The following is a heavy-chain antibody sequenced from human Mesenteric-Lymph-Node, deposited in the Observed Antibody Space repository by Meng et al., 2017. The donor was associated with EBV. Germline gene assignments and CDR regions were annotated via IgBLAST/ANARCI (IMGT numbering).Heavy chain of an antibody. CDR3: ARGEVFDS. V-gene: IGHV4-59*07. Sequence: QARPQESGPGLVKPSDTLSLTCNVSGGSINSFYWSWIRQPPGKGLEWIGYIYHSGSPNYNPSLKSRVTMSVDMSKNQFSLKLSSVTAADTAVYYCARGEVFDSWGQGTLVTVSS. CDR2: IYHSGSP. J-gene: IGHJ4*02. CDR1: GGSINSFY.